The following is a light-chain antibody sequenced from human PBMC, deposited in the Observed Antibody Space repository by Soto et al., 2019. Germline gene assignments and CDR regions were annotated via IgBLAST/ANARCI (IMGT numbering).Light chain of an antibody. J-gene: IGKJ5*01. CDR2: AAS. Sequence: DIQMTQSPSSLSACVGDRVSITCRAGQSISSYLNWYQQKPGKAPKLLIYAASSLQSGVPSRFSGSGSGTDFTLTISSLQPEDFATYYCQQSYSTPITFGQGTRLE. CDR3: QQSYSTPIT. CDR1: QSISSY. V-gene: IGKV1-39*01.